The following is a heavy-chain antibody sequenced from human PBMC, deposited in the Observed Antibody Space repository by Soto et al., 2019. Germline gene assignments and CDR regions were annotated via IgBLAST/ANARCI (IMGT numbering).Heavy chain of an antibody. CDR2: INPNSGGT. D-gene: IGHD2-15*01. J-gene: IGHJ5*02. CDR3: ARGFRVAATRWWFDP. CDR1: GYTFTGYY. V-gene: IGHV1-2*04. Sequence: ASVTVSCKASGYTFTGYYMHWVRQAPGQGLEWMGWINPNSGGTNYAQKFQGWVTMTRDTSISTAYMELSRLRSDDTAVYYCARGFRVAATRWWFDPWGQGTLVTVSS.